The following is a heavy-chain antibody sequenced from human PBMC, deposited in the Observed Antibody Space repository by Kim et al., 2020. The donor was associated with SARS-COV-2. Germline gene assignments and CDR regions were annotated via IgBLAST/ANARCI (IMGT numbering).Heavy chain of an antibody. J-gene: IGHJ4*02. CDR1: GFTFSSYG. Sequence: GSLRLSCAASGFTFSSYGMHWVRQAPGKGLEWVAVISYDGSNKYYADSVKGRFTISRDNSKNTLYLQMNSLRAEDTAVYYCAGQGWREYSSSPVDYWGQGTLVTVSS. CDR2: ISYDGSNK. D-gene: IGHD6-6*01. CDR3: AGQGWREYSSSPVDY. V-gene: IGHV3-30*03.